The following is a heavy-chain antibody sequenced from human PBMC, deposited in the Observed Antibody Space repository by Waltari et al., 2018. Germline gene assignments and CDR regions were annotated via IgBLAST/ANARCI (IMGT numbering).Heavy chain of an antibody. Sequence: QVQLQASGPGLVKPSETLSLTCTVSGGSISSYYWSWIRQPPGKGLEWIGYIYTSGSTNYNPSLKSRVTISVDTSKNQFSLKLSSVTAADTAVYYCTRARIQRTGGYYMDVWGKGTTVTVSS. V-gene: IGHV4-4*09. D-gene: IGHD5-18*01. CDR2: IYTSGST. J-gene: IGHJ6*03. CDR1: GGSISSYY. CDR3: TRARIQRTGGYYMDV.